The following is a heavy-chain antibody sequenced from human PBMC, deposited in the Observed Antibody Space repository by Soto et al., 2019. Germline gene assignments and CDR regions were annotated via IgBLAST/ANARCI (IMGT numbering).Heavy chain of an antibody. CDR1: GFSLSTSGVG. V-gene: IGHV2-5*02. CDR2: IYWDDDK. CDR3: AHAALRFLGLLDWFDP. J-gene: IGHJ5*02. Sequence: SGPTLVNPTQTLTLTCTFAGFSLSTSGVGVGWIRQPPGKALEWLALIYWDDDKRYSPSLKSRLTITKDTSKNQVVLTMTNMDPVDTATYYCAHAALRFLGLLDWFDPWGQGTLVTVSS. D-gene: IGHD3-3*01.